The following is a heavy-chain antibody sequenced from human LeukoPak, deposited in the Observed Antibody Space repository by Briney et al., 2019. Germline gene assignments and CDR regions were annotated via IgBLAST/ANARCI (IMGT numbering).Heavy chain of an antibody. CDR3: ARVADYLRKFDY. V-gene: IGHV4-59*11. CDR1: GGSISSHY. J-gene: IGHJ4*02. Sequence: SETLSLTCTVSGGSISSHYWSWIRQPPGEGLEWIGSFCCSGSTNYNPSLKSRVTISVDTSKNQFSLKLSSVTAADTAVYYCARVADYLRKFDYWGQGTLVTVSS. D-gene: IGHD4/OR15-4a*01. CDR2: FCCSGST.